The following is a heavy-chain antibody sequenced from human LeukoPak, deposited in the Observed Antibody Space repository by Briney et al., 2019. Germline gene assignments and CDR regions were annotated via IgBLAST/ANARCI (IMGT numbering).Heavy chain of an antibody. V-gene: IGHV3-23*01. CDR3: AKDILTYYYGSSGYYFDT. CDR1: GFTFSSFA. Sequence: GGSLRLSRSASGFTFSSFAMSWVRQAPGKGLEWLSAITGDGDYTYSADSVTGRFTISRDNSKNALFLQMHSLRAEDTAVYYCAKDILTYYYGSSGYYFDTWGQGTLVTVSS. J-gene: IGHJ4*02. D-gene: IGHD3-10*01. CDR2: ITGDGDYT.